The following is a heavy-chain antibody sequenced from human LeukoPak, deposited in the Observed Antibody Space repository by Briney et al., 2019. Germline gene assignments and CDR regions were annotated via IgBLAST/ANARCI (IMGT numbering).Heavy chain of an antibody. CDR2: IIPNLGTT. V-gene: IGHV1-69*04. J-gene: IGHJ4*02. CDR3: ATTNDGGGYQWGDFFDF. CDR1: GGTSNSHA. Sequence: SVKVSCKASGGTSNSHAISWVRQAPGQGLEWMGRIIPNLGTTNRAQNFQDRVTLTADKPTNTAYMELTSLTSDDTAVYYCATTNDGGGYQWGDFFDFWGQGTLVTVSS. D-gene: IGHD3-22*01.